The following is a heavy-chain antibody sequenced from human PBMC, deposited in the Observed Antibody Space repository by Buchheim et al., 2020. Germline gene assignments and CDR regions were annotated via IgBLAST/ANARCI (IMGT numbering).Heavy chain of an antibody. CDR1: GFTFSNAW. D-gene: IGHD6-13*01. J-gene: IGHJ6*02. Sequence: EVQLVESGGGLVKPGGSLRLSCAASGFTFSNAWMSWVRQAPGKGLEWVGRIKSKTDGGTTDYAAPVKGRFTISRDDSKNQLYLQMNSLKTEDTAVYYCTTEPDSSSWNYYYYGMDVWGQGTT. CDR2: IKSKTDGGTT. CDR3: TTEPDSSSWNYYYYGMDV. V-gene: IGHV3-15*01.